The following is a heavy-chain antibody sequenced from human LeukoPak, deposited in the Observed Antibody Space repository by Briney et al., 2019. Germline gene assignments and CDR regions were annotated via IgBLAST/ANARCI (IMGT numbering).Heavy chain of an antibody. V-gene: IGHV1-18*01. CDR1: GYTFSSFG. CDR2: ISAYNGDK. J-gene: IGHJ4*02. D-gene: IGHD5-18*01. CDR3: ARDLGLDTTMIFFDY. Sequence: GSVKVSCKASGYTFSSFGISWGGQAPGQRPEWMGWISAYNGDKKYVQKFQGRVTMTTDTSTNTAYMELRSLTSDDTAVYYCARDLGLDTTMIFFDYWGQGTVVTVSS.